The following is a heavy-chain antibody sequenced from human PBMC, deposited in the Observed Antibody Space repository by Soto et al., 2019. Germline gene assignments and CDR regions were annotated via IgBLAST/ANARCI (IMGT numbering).Heavy chain of an antibody. D-gene: IGHD3-22*01. J-gene: IGHJ4*01. CDR3: ARHITTVIFYGH. V-gene: IGHV4-59*01. CDR2: ISYRGNT. Sequence: QVQLLESGPGLVKPSETLSLNCTVSGGSISSYYWSWIRQPPGKGLEWIGYISYRGNTNYNPSLKSRVSISRDTSKNQFSLKLTSVTAAYTAVYYCARHITTVIFYGHWGHGTLVTVSS. CDR1: GGSISSYY.